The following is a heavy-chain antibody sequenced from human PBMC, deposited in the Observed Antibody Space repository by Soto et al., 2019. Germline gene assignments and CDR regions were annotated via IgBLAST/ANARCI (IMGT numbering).Heavy chain of an antibody. Sequence: PSETLSLTCAVSGASISSGDYSWSWFRQPPGKGLEWIGHIHHGGTTYYKASLKSRVTISQDRSKNQFSLSLSSVTAADTAMYFCARVGYSGFQYFLDAWRQRLLVTVCS. V-gene: IGHV4-30-2*01. CDR2: IHHGGTT. CDR1: GASISSGDYS. J-gene: IGHJ5*02. CDR3: ARVGYSGFQYFLDA. D-gene: IGHD5-12*01.